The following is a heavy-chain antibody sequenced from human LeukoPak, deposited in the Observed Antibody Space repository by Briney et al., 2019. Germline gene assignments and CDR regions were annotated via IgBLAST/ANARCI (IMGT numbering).Heavy chain of an antibody. D-gene: IGHD6-19*01. CDR1: GFTVSNNY. V-gene: IGHV3-53*04. J-gene: IGHJ4*02. Sequence: GGSLRLSCAASGFTVSNNYMSWVRQAPGKGLEWVSVFYSGGSTYYADSVKGRFIISRHNSKNTVYLQMNSLRPEDTAVYYCARDSSGWSSYFDYWGQGTLVTVSS. CDR2: FYSGGST. CDR3: ARDSSGWSSYFDY.